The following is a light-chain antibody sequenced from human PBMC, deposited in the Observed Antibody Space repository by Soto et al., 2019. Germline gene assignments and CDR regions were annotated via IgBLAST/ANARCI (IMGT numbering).Light chain of an antibody. CDR3: AAWDDSLNDVV. CDR2: YDD. V-gene: IGLV1-36*01. Sequence: QSVLTQPPSVSDAPRQRVTISCSGSSSNVGNNAVNCYQHLPGKAPKLLIYYDDLLPSGVSDRFSGSKSGTSASLAISGLQSEDEADYYCAAWDDSLNDVVFGGGTKLTVL. J-gene: IGLJ2*01. CDR1: SSNVGNNA.